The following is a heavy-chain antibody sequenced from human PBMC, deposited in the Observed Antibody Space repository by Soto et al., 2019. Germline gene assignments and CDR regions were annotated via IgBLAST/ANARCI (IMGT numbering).Heavy chain of an antibody. Sequence: QVQLQESGPGLVKPSQTLSLTCTVSGGSISSDDYYWSWIRQPPGKGLEWIGHIYYSGRTYYNPSLKSRLTISVDTSKNQFSLKLRSVSAADTAVYFCAGDRSNSPDYFDYWGQGTLVTVSS. CDR1: GGSISSDDYY. CDR2: IYYSGRT. J-gene: IGHJ4*02. CDR3: AGDRSNSPDYFDY. D-gene: IGHD6-6*01. V-gene: IGHV4-30-4*01.